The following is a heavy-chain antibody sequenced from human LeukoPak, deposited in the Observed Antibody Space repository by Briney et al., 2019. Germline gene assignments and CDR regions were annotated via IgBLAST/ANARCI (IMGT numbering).Heavy chain of an antibody. CDR2: INSDVSNV. Sequence: PGGSLRLSCAASGFDFRTYWMHWVRQAPGKGLMWVSRINSDVSNVIYADSVKGRFSISRDNFKNTLYLQMNALTVEDTAVYHCAGGVSSRLLDYWGRGTLVTVSS. D-gene: IGHD3-10*01. CDR3: AGGVSSRLLDY. V-gene: IGHV3-74*01. J-gene: IGHJ4*02. CDR1: GFDFRTYW.